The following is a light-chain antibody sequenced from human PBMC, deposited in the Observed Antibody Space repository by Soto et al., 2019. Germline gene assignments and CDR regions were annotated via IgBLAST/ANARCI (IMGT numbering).Light chain of an antibody. J-gene: IGKJ1*01. CDR1: HSISSW. V-gene: IGKV1-5*01. CDR3: QQYNNWPQT. CDR2: DAS. Sequence: DMHMTQSPCTLSASLGDGVTTTSRASHSISSWLAWYQQKPGEAPKLLIYDASSLESGVPSRFSGSGSGTEFTLTISSLQPDDFAVYYCQQYNNWPQTFGQGTKV.